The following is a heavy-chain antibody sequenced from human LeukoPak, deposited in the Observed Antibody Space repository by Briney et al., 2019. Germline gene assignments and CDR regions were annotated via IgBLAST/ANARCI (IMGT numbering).Heavy chain of an antibody. CDR3: AKDNYDSSGYHNSFDY. CDR2: ISGSGGST. D-gene: IGHD3-22*01. J-gene: IGHJ4*02. Sequence: GGSLRLSCAASGFTFSSYAMSWVRQAPGKGLEWVSAISGSGGSTYYADSVKGRFTISRDNSKNTLYLQMNSLRAEDTALYYCAKDNYDSSGYHNSFDYWGQGTLVTVSS. V-gene: IGHV3-23*01. CDR1: GFTFSSYA.